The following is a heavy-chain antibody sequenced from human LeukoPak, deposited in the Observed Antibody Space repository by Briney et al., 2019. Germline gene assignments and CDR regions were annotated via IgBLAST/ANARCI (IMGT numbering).Heavy chain of an antibody. CDR3: ARQRYSDY. Sequence: QPGGSLRLSCAASGFTFSTYWTTWVRQAPGKGLEWVANIKEDGSEISYVDSVKGRFTISRDNAKNSLSLEMSSLRAEDTAVYYCARQRYSDYWGQGTLVTVSS. J-gene: IGHJ4*02. CDR1: GFTFSTYW. D-gene: IGHD2-15*01. CDR2: IKEDGSEI. V-gene: IGHV3-7*01.